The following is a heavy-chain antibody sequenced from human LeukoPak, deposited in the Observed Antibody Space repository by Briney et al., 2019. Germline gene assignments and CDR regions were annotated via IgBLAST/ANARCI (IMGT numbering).Heavy chain of an antibody. V-gene: IGHV3-23*01. CDR3: AKPLSAVSVFDY. J-gene: IGHJ4*02. D-gene: IGHD2-2*01. CDR2: ISSSGGNT. Sequence: PGKSLRLSCAASGFTFSSYGMSWVRQAPGKGLEWVSGISSSGGNTNYADSLKGRFVISRDNSKNTLYLQMNTLRADDTAVYYCAKPLSAVSVFDYWGQGTLVTVSS. CDR1: GFTFSSYG.